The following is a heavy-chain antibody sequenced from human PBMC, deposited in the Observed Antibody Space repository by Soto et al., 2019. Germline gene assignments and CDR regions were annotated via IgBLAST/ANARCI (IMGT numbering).Heavy chain of an antibody. D-gene: IGHD2-15*01. J-gene: IGHJ4*01. Sequence: EEQLVESGGGLVQPGWSLRLSCVASGFAFSSSWMHWVRQTPGKGPVWVSRIYNDGSRTAYADSVKGRIAISRDNAKNTMYLQMTSLTVEYTAVYYCARDLAGDTTPYFDLWGQGVLVTVSS. CDR3: ARDLAGDTTPYFDL. CDR1: GFAFSSSW. CDR2: IYNDGSRT. V-gene: IGHV3-74*01.